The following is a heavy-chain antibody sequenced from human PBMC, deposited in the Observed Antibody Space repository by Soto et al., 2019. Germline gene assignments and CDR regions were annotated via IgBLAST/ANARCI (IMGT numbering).Heavy chain of an antibody. V-gene: IGHV4-59*01. CDR1: GDSISPYY. CDR3: ARLQLAQNAIEY. D-gene: IGHD1-1*01. J-gene: IGHJ4*02. CDR2: IFYSGGT. Sequence: PETLSLTWPVSGDSISPYYWSGSRQPPGKGLQWIGYIFYSGGTAYNPSLKSRVTISLDMSKTQLSLKLSSVTTADTATYFCARLQLAQNAIEYWGKALLVT.